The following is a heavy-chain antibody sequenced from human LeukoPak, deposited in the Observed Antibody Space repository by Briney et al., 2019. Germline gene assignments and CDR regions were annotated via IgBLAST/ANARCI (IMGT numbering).Heavy chain of an antibody. CDR3: ASSSTSFYYFDY. CDR1: GGSISSYY. V-gene: IGHV4-59*01. D-gene: IGHD2-2*01. Sequence: SETLSHTCTVSGGSISSYYWSWIRQPPGKGLEWIGYIYYSGSTNYNPSLKSRVTISVDTSKNQFSLKLSSVTAADTAVYYCASSSTSFYYFDYWGQGTLVTVSS. J-gene: IGHJ4*02. CDR2: IYYSGST.